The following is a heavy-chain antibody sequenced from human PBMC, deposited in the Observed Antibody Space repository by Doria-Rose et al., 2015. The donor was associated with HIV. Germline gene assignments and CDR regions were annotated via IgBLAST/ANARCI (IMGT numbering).Heavy chain of an antibody. CDR1: GGSFSGYY. J-gene: IGHJ6*02. Sequence: QVQLQQWDAGLVKPSETLSLTCAVFGGSFSGYYWSWIRQPPGKGLEWIGEINHSGSTNYKTSRKSRVTIPLDTPMTLFSLRLSSVTAADTAVYYCARGLLRGGWNDVDYYYGMDVWGQGTTVTVSS. D-gene: IGHD1-1*01. CDR2: INHSGST. V-gene: IGHV4-34*01. CDR3: ARGLLRGGWNDVDYYYGMDV.